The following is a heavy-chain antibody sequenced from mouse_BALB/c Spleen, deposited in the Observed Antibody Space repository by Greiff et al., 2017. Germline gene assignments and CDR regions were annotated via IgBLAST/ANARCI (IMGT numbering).Heavy chain of an antibody. V-gene: IGHV1-80*01. J-gene: IGHJ2*01. D-gene: IGHD4-1*01. CDR3: ARSLGPYYFDY. Sequence: QVQLQQSGAELVRPGSSVKISCKASGYAFSSYWMNWVKQRPGQGLEWIGQIYPGDGDTNYNGKFKGKATLTADKSSSTAYMQLSSLTSEDSAVYFCARSLGPYYFDYWGQGTTLTVSS. CDR2: IYPGDGDT. CDR1: GYAFSSYW.